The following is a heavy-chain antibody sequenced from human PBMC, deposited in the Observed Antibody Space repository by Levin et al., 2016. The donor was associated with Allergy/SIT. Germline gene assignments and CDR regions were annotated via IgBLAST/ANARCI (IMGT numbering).Heavy chain of an antibody. V-gene: IGHV1-69*13. D-gene: IGHD2-2*01. J-gene: IGHJ6*02. CDR3: ATPARYCSSTSCYLLYYYYGMDV. CDR2: IIPIFGTA. Sequence: SVKVSCKASGGTFSSYAISWVRQAPGQGLEWMGGIIPIFGTANYAQKFQGRVTITADESTSTAYMELSSLRSEDTAVYYCATPARYCSSTSCYLLYYYYGMDVWGQGTTVTVSS. CDR1: GGTFSSYA.